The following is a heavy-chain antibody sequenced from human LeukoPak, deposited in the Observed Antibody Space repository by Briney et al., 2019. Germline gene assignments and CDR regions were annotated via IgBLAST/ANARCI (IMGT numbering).Heavy chain of an antibody. CDR3: ASGGVHTDAFDI. D-gene: IGHD3-16*01. V-gene: IGHV4-59*08. CDR1: GASITSYY. J-gene: IGHJ3*02. Sequence: SETLSLTCTVSGASITSYYSSWIRQPPGKGLEWIGYIYYSGSTNYNPSLKSRVTISVDTSKSQFSLKLSSLTAADTAVYYCASGGVHTDAFDIWGQGTMVTVSS. CDR2: IYYSGST.